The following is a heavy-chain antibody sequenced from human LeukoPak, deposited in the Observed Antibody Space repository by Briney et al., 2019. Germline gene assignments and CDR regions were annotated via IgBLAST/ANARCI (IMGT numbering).Heavy chain of an antibody. J-gene: IGHJ4*02. Sequence: GGSLRLSCAASGFTFSSYAMSWVRQAPGKGLEGVSAISGSGGSTYYADSVKGRFTISRDNSKNTLYLQMNSLRAEDTAVYYCAKVRVGATLYFDYWGQGTLVTVSS. CDR2: ISGSGGST. CDR1: GFTFSSYA. CDR3: AKVRVGATLYFDY. D-gene: IGHD1-26*01. V-gene: IGHV3-23*01.